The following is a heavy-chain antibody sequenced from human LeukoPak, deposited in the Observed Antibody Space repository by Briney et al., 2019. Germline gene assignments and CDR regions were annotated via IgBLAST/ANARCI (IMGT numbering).Heavy chain of an antibody. Sequence: SETLSLTCTVSGGSISSYYWSWIRQPPGKGLEWIGYIYYSGSTNYNPSLKSRVTISVDTSKNQFSLKLSSVTAADTAVYYCARVLYGPRLTYYFDHWGQGTLVTVSS. J-gene: IGHJ4*02. CDR1: GGSISSYY. CDR3: ARVLYGPRLTYYFDH. V-gene: IGHV4-59*01. D-gene: IGHD3-16*01. CDR2: IYYSGST.